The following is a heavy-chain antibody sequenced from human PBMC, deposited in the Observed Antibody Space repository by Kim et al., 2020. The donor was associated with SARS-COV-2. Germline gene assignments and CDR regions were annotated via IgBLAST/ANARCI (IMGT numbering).Heavy chain of an antibody. V-gene: IGHV4-61*02. Sequence: NYNPALKSRVTISVDTSKNQFSLKLSSVTAADTAVYYCARGGIAVYYFDYWGQGTLVTVSS. J-gene: IGHJ4*02. D-gene: IGHD6-19*01. CDR3: ARGGIAVYYFDY.